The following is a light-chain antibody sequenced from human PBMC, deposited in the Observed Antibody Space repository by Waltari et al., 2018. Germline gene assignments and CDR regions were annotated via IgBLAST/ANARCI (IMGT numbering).Light chain of an antibody. Sequence: IQLTQSPSSLSASVGDRVTITCRASQGIDNYLGWYKQKPGKAPKLLIYEASTLQSGVPSRFSGSGSGTDFTLTISSLQPADFATYYCQQLNTYPLTFGGGTKVDIK. CDR1: QGIDNY. J-gene: IGKJ4*01. V-gene: IGKV1-9*01. CDR2: EAS. CDR3: QQLNTYPLT.